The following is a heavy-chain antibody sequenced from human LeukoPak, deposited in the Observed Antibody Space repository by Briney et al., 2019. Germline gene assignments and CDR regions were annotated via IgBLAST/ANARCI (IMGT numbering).Heavy chain of an antibody. CDR2: IYSTTGTT. V-gene: IGHV4-4*09. CDR3: ARGYGWFDP. CDR1: GASPY. D-gene: IGHD3-10*01. Sequence: SETLSLTCTVSGASPYWTWIRQPPGKGLEWIGYIYSTTGTTNSNPSLKSRVTMSLDTSKKHLSPKLSAVTAADTAVYYCARGYGWFDPWGQGILVIVSS. J-gene: IGHJ5*02.